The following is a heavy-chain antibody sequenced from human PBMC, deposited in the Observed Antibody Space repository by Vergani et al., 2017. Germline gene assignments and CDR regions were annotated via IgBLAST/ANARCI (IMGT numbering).Heavy chain of an antibody. CDR3: ARRRLGRFLEWLSNEYYYGMDV. D-gene: IGHD3-3*01. CDR2: ISYDGSNK. V-gene: IGHV3-30*03. J-gene: IGHJ6*02. CDR1: GFTFSSYG. Sequence: QVQLVESGGGVVQPGRSLRLSCAASGFTFSSYGMHWVRQAPGKGLEWVAVISYDGSNKYYADSVKGRFTISRDNSKNTLYLQMNSLRAEDTAVYYCARRRLGRFLEWLSNEYYYGMDVWGQGTTVTVSS.